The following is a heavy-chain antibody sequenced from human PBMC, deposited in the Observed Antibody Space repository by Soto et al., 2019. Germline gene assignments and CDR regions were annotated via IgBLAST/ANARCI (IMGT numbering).Heavy chain of an antibody. CDR2: IIPIFGTA. CDR1: GGTFSSYA. CDR3: ATVRDGYNGGVRSFDY. J-gene: IGHJ4*02. D-gene: IGHD3-10*02. Sequence: QVQLVQSGAEVKKPGSSVKVSCKASGGTFSSYAISWVRQAPGQGLEWMGGIIPIFGTANYAQKYQGRVTITADESPSTAYVELSSLRSEDTAVYYCATVRDGYNGGVRSFDYWGQGTLVTVSS. V-gene: IGHV1-69*01.